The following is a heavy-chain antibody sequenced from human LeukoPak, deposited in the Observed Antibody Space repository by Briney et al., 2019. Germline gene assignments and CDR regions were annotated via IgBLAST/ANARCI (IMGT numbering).Heavy chain of an antibody. CDR1: GGSISSGGYY. V-gene: IGHV4-31*03. J-gene: IGHJ5*02. CDR2: IYYSGST. CDR3: ARTYMTSARFDP. Sequence: SEALSLTCTVSGGSISSGGYYWSWIRQHPGKGLEWIGYIYYSGSTYYNPSLKSRVTISVDTSKNQFSLKLSSVTAADTAVYYCARTYMTSARFDPWGQGTLVTVSS. D-gene: IGHD2-21*02.